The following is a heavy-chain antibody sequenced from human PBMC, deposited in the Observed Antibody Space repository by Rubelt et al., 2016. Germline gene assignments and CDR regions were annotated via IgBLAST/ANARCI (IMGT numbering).Heavy chain of an antibody. CDR1: GDSVSSNSAT. J-gene: IGHJ4*02. CDR3: ARGPGLLDY. CDR2: TYYRSKWYS. V-gene: IGHV6-1*01. Sequence: QIQLQQSGPGLVKPSQTLSLTCAISGDSVSSNSATWNWIRQSPSRGLEWLGRTYYRSKWYSASAVSIKSRLSINPDTAKNQFSLQLNSVTPEDTAVYYCARGPGLLDYWDQGTLVTVSS. D-gene: IGHD7-27*01.